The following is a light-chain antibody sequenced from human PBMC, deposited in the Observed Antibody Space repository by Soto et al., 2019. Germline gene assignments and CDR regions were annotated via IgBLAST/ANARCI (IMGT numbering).Light chain of an antibody. CDR1: QGISNS. CDR3: QKYNSTPWT. V-gene: IGKV1-27*01. J-gene: IGKJ1*01. Sequence: DIQMTQSPSSLSASVRDRVTITCRASQGISNSLAWYQQKPGKVPKLLIYAASTLQSAVPSRFSGSGSGTDFTLTISSLQPEDVATYYCQKYNSTPWTVGQGTKVEIK. CDR2: AAS.